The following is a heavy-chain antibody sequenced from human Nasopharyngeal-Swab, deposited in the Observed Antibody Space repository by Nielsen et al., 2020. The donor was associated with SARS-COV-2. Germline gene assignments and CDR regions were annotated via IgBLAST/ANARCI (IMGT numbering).Heavy chain of an antibody. J-gene: IGHJ6*03. CDR2: IIPIFGTA. CDR1: GGTLSSYA. CDR3: AIMTTVTSYLFYYYYYMDV. Sequence: SVKVSCKASGGTLSSYAISWVRQAPGQGLEWMGGIIPIFGTANYAQKLQGRVTITADESTSTAYMELSSLRSEDTAVYYCAIMTTVTSYLFYYYYYMDVWGKGTTVTVSS. D-gene: IGHD4-11*01. V-gene: IGHV1-69*13.